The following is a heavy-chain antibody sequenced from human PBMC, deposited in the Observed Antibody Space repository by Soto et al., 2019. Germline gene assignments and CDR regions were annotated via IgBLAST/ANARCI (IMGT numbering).Heavy chain of an antibody. Sequence: SLRLSCAASGFTFSSYAMHWVRQAPGKGLEWVAVIWYDGSNKYYADSVKGRFTISRDNSKNELYLEMNSLRAEDTALYYCAREDESSGYAGTFQHWGQGTLVTVSS. V-gene: IGHV3-30*04. CDR1: GFTFSSYA. CDR3: AREDESSGYAGTFQH. J-gene: IGHJ1*01. CDR2: IWYDGSNK. D-gene: IGHD3-22*01.